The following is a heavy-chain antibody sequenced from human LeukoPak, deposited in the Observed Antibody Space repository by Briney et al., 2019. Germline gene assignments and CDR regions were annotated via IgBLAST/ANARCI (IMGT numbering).Heavy chain of an antibody. V-gene: IGHV1-46*01. CDR3: ASLIVVVVAATGY. CDR1: GYTFTSYY. Sequence: ASVKVSCKASGYTFTSYYMHWVRQAPGQGLEWMGIINPSGGSTSYAQKFQGRVTMTRDTSTSTVYMELSSLRAEDTAVYYCASLIVVVVAATGYWGQGTLVTVSS. D-gene: IGHD2-15*01. CDR2: INPSGGST. J-gene: IGHJ4*02.